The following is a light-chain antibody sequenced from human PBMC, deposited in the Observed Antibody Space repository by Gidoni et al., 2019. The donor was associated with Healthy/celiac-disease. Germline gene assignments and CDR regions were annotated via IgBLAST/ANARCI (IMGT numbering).Light chain of an antibody. CDR1: QSISST. V-gene: IGKV3-15*01. J-gene: IGKJ4*01. Sequence: EIVMTQSPATLSVSPGERATLSCRASQSISSTLAWYQQKPGQAPRLLIYGASTRATGIPARFSGSGSGTEFTLTISSLQSEDFAVYHCQQYSNWPLTFGGGTKVEVK. CDR3: QQYSNWPLT. CDR2: GAS.